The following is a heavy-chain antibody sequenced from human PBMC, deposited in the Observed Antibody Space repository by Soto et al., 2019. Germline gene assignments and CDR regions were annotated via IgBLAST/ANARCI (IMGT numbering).Heavy chain of an antibody. V-gene: IGHV1-69*12. J-gene: IGHJ6*02. CDR3: ARGDATKIIVTTYYGLDV. CDR1: GGSVSNYG. CDR2: IIPVFGTP. D-gene: IGHD3-22*01. Sequence: QVQVVQSGAEVKKPGSSVKVSCKASGGSVSNYGISCVRQAPGQGLEWMGGIIPVFGTPHYAQKFQDRVTITADESTNTVYMEVSSLTTEDTSVYYCARGDATKIIVTTYYGLDVWCQGTTVTVSS.